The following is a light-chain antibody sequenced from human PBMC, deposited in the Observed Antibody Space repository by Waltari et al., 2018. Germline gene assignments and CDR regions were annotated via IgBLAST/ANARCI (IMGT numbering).Light chain of an antibody. CDR1: SSDVGGYNY. J-gene: IGLJ1*01. CDR3: SSYTSSSTHV. CDR2: EVS. V-gene: IGLV2-14*01. Sequence: QSALTQPASVSGSPGQSITISCTGTSSDVGGYNYVSWYQQHPGKAPKLMIYEVSNRPSGVSNRFSGSNSGNTASLTISGLQAEDEADYYCSSYTSSSTHVFGTGTKVTVL.